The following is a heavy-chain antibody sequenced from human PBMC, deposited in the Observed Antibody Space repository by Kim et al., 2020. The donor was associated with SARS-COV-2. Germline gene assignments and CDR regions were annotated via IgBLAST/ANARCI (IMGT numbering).Heavy chain of an antibody. CDR3: ARDRYSSSWWNSGVGYGMDV. J-gene: IGHJ6*02. CDR2: ISSSSSYI. D-gene: IGHD6-13*01. Sequence: GGSLRLSCAASGFTFSSYSMNWVRQAPGKGLEWVSSISSSSSYIYYADSVKGRFTISRDNAKNSLYLQMNSLRAEDTAVYYCARDRYSSSWWNSGVGYGMDVWGQGTTVTVSS. V-gene: IGHV3-21*01. CDR1: GFTFSSYS.